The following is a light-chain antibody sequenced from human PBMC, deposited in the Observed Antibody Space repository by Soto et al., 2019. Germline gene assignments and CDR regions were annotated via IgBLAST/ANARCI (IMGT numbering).Light chain of an antibody. CDR2: ATS. CDR1: QSVSARF. Sequence: ELVLTQSPDTLSLSPGERATLSCRASQSVSARFLAWYQHRPGQAPRLLISATSTRAPGIPDRFSGSGSGTDFTLTISSLEPEDVGVYYCQQYFRSLVEFGQGTKVEIK. V-gene: IGKV3-20*01. J-gene: IGKJ1*01. CDR3: QQYFRSLVE.